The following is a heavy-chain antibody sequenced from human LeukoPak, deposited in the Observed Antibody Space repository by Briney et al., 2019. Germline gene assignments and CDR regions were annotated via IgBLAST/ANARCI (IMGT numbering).Heavy chain of an antibody. J-gene: IGHJ2*01. Sequence: GRSLRLSCAASGFTFSSYGMHWVRQAPGKGLEWVAVISYDGSNKYYADSVKGRFTISRDNSKNTLYLQMNSLRAEDTAVYYCAKASRGATRDWYFDLWGRGTLVTVSS. CDR3: AKASRGATRDWYFDL. D-gene: IGHD1-26*01. V-gene: IGHV3-30*18. CDR2: ISYDGSNK. CDR1: GFTFSSYG.